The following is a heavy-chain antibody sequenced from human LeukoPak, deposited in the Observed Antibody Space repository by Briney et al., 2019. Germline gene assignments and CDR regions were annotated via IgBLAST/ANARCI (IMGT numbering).Heavy chain of an antibody. CDR3: ARIYCSGGSCLGGFDP. CDR1: GFTFSSYA. V-gene: IGHV3-30-3*01. CDR2: ISYDGSNK. D-gene: IGHD2-15*01. Sequence: PGGSLRLSCAASGFTFSSYAMHWVRQAPGKGLEWVAVISYDGSNKYYADSVKGRFTISRDNAKNSLYLQMNSLRAEDTAVYYCARIYCSGGSCLGGFDPWGQGTLVTVSS. J-gene: IGHJ5*02.